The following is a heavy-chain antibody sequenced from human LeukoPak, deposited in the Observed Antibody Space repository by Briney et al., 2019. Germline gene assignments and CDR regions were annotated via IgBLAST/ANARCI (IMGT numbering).Heavy chain of an antibody. V-gene: IGHV4-4*07. J-gene: IGHJ4*02. CDR3: ARGPPPDFDY. CDR2: IYTSGST. Sequence: SETLSLTCTVSGGSLSTSYWSWIRQPAGKGLEWIGRIYTSGSTDYNPSLESRVTMSLDTSKNQFSLRLTSVTAADTAVYYCARGPPPDFDYWGQGILVTVSS. CDR1: GGSLSTSY.